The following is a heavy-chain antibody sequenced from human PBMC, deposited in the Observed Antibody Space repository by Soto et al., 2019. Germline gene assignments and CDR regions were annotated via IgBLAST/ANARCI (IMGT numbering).Heavy chain of an antibody. Sequence: SVKVSCKASGGTFSSHAISWVRQAPGQGLEWMGGIIPIFGTANYAQKFQGRVTITADESTSTAYMELSSLRSEDTAVYYCAREVYYYGSGSPSYGMDVWGQGTTVTVSS. CDR1: GGTFSSHA. D-gene: IGHD3-10*01. J-gene: IGHJ6*02. CDR2: IIPIFGTA. CDR3: AREVYYYGSGSPSYGMDV. V-gene: IGHV1-69*13.